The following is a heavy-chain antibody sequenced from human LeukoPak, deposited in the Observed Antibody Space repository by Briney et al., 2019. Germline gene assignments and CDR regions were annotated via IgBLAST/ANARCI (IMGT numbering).Heavy chain of an antibody. Sequence: GASVKVSCKASGYTFTSYGISWVRQAPGQGLEWMGWISAYNGNTNYAQKLQGRVTMTTDTSTSTAYMELRSLRSDDTVVYYCARDGPLLRYFDWRDGMDVWGQGTTVTVSS. J-gene: IGHJ6*02. D-gene: IGHD3-9*01. CDR1: GYTFTSYG. V-gene: IGHV1-18*01. CDR3: ARDGPLLRYFDWRDGMDV. CDR2: ISAYNGNT.